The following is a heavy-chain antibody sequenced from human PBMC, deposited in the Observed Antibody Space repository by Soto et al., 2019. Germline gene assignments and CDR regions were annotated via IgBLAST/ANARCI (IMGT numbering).Heavy chain of an antibody. Sequence: SETLSLTCAVSGGSISSSNWWSWVRQPPGKGLEWIGEIYHSGSTNYNPSLKSRVTISVDKSKNQFSLKLSSVTAADTAVYYCARERRYYGSGSVGYYYYYGMDVWGQGTTVTVSS. CDR2: IYHSGST. CDR3: ARERRYYGSGSVGYYYYYGMDV. D-gene: IGHD3-10*01. CDR1: GGSISSSNW. V-gene: IGHV4-4*02. J-gene: IGHJ6*02.